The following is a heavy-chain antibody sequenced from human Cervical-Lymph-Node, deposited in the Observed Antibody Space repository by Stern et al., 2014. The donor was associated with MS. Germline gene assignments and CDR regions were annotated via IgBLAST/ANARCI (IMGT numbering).Heavy chain of an antibody. Sequence: QVQLVQSGAEVKNPGSSVKVSCKVSGGTFSNHAINWVRQAPGQGLEWMGATIPLFETADYSQHFQGRVTIIADGPTSTVFMYYCARGSRYHDFWTSYYGHFEDWGQGTLITVSS. J-gene: IGHJ4*02. CDR2: TIPLFETA. V-gene: IGHV1-69*01. CDR3: YYGHFED. D-gene: IGHD3-3*01. CDR1: GGTFSNHA.